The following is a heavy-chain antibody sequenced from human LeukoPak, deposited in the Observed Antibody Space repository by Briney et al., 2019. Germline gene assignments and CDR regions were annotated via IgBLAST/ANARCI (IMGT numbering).Heavy chain of an antibody. Sequence: ASVKVSCKASGYTFTSYGISWVRQAPGQGLEWMGWISAYNGNTNYARKLQGRVTMTTDTSTSTAYMELRSLRSDDTAVYYCLCRLHDAFDIWGQGTMVTVSS. D-gene: IGHD6-25*01. J-gene: IGHJ3*02. CDR3: LCRLHDAFDI. V-gene: IGHV1-18*01. CDR1: GYTFTSYG. CDR2: ISAYNGNT.